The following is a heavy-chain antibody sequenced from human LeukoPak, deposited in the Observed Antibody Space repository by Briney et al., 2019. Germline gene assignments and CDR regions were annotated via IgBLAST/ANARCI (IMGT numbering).Heavy chain of an antibody. CDR2: IIPILGIA. CDR3: AGTPLYDYVWGSYRSDFDY. D-gene: IGHD3-16*02. J-gene: IGHJ4*02. CDR1: GGTFSSYA. V-gene: IGHV1-69*04. Sequence: SVKVSCKASGGTFSSYAISWVRQAPGQGLEWMGRIIPILGIANYAQKFQGRVTITADKSTSTAYMELSSLRSEDTAVYYCAGTPLYDYVWGSYRSDFDYWGQGTLVTVSS.